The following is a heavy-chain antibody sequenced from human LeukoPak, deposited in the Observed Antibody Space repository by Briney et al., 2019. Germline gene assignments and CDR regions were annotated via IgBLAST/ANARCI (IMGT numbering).Heavy chain of an antibody. Sequence: PSETLSLTCAVYGGCFSGYYWRWIRQHPGKGLEWIGEINHSGSTNYNPSLKSRVTISVDTSKNQFSLKLSSVTAADTAVYYCARPHLIAVAGTVFDYWGQGTLVTVSS. CDR1: GGCFSGYY. CDR2: INHSGST. J-gene: IGHJ4*02. V-gene: IGHV4-34*01. D-gene: IGHD6-19*01. CDR3: ARPHLIAVAGTVFDY.